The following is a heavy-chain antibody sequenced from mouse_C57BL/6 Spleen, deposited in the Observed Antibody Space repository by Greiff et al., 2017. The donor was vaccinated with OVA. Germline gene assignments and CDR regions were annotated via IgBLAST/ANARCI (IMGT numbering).Heavy chain of an antibody. J-gene: IGHJ4*01. CDR1: GYTFTSYW. V-gene: IGHV1-50*01. D-gene: IGHD1-1*01. CDR2: IDPSDSYT. CDR3: ARAGGSYGSGHYAMDD. Sequence: QVQLQQPGAELVKPGASVKLSCKASGYTFTSYWMQWVKQRPGQGLEWIGEIDPSDSYTNYNQKFKGKATLTVDTSSSTAYMQLSSLTSEDSAVYYSARAGGSYGSGHYAMDDWGQGTSVTVSS.